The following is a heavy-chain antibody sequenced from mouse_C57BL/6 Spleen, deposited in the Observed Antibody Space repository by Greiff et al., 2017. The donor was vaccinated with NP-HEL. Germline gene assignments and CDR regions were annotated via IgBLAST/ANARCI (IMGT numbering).Heavy chain of an antibody. CDR3: ARHPHNDCDGAWFAY. CDR2: IWSDGST. CDR1: GFSLTSYG. V-gene: IGHV2-6-1*01. D-gene: IGHD2-4*01. J-gene: IGHJ3*01. Sequence: VHLVESGPGLVAPSQSLSITCTVSGFSLTSYGVHWVRQPPGKGLEWLVVIWSDGSTTYNSALKSRLSISKDNSKSQVFLKMNSLQTDDTAMYYGARHPHNDCDGAWFAYWGQGTLVTVSA.